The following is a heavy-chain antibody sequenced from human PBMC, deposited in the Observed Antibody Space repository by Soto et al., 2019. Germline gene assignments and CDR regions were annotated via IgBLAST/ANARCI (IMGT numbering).Heavy chain of an antibody. CDR3: ARRIAGRPRYYYYYGMDV. CDR2: IYYSGST. CDR1: GGSIISGGYY. J-gene: IGHJ6*02. Sequence: PSETLSLTCTVSGGSIISGGYYWIWIRQHPGKGLEWIGYIYYSGSTYYNPSLKSRVTISVDTSKNQFSLKLSSVTAADTAVYYCARRIAGRPRYYYYYGMDVWGQGTTVTVSS. V-gene: IGHV4-31*03. D-gene: IGHD6-6*01.